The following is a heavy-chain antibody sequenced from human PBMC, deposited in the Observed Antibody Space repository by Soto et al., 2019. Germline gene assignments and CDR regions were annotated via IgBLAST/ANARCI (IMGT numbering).Heavy chain of an antibody. CDR2: ISYDGSNK. D-gene: IGHD4-17*01. CDR3: ARDSATVADYYYNTDV. Sequence: QVQLVESGGGVVQPGRSLRLSCAASGFTFSSYPMHWVRQAPGKGLEGVAVISYDGSNKYYVDSVKGRFTISRDNSKNTLYLQMNSLIPEDPTVYYCARDSATVADYYYNTDVWGQGTTVTVSS. CDR1: GFTFSSYP. V-gene: IGHV3-30-3*01. J-gene: IGHJ6*02.